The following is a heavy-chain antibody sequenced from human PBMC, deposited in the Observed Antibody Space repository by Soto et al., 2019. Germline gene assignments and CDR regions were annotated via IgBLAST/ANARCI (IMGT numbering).Heavy chain of an antibody. CDR3: ARTIVGATGHYYYYYGMDV. Sequence: SETLSLTCTVSGGSISSYYWSWIRQPPGKGLEWIGYIYYSGSTNYNPSLKSRVTISVDTSKNQFSLKLSSVTAADTAVYYCARTIVGATGHYYYYYGMDVWGQGTTVTVS. D-gene: IGHD1-26*01. V-gene: IGHV4-59*01. CDR1: GGSISSYY. CDR2: IYYSGST. J-gene: IGHJ6*02.